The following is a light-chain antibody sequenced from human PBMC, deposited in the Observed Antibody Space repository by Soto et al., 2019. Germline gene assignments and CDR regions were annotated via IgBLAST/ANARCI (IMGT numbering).Light chain of an antibody. CDR1: QSISSW. Sequence: DIQMTQSPSTLSASVGDRVTITCRASQSISSWLAWYQQKPGKAPVLLIYKASSLESGVPSRFSGSGSGTEFTRTISSLQPDEFATDYGHQYYSYWTSGQGTKVEIK. V-gene: IGKV1-5*03. J-gene: IGKJ1*01. CDR3: HQYYSYWT. CDR2: KAS.